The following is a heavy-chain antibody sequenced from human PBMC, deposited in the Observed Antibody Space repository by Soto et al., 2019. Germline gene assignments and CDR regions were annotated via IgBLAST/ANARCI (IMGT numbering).Heavy chain of an antibody. CDR3: ARATAHMGEGDDAFDI. J-gene: IGHJ3*02. CDR1: GGSISSGGYY. Sequence: QVQLQESGPGLVKPSQTLSLTCTVSGGSISSGGYYWSWIRQHPGKGLEWIGYIYYSGSTYYNPSLNSRVTISVDTSKNQFSLQLSSVTAADTAVYYCARATAHMGEGDDAFDIWGQGTMVTVSS. D-gene: IGHD3-16*01. CDR2: IYYSGST. V-gene: IGHV4-31*03.